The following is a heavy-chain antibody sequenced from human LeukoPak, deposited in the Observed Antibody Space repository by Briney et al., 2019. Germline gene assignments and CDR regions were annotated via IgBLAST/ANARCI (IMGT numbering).Heavy chain of an antibody. J-gene: IGHJ6*02. CDR3: AKDTGGNGAYFYAMDV. Sequence: SPGPSLGGSGFAFHNFAMHWVRPTSGEGLEWGSANYWNSDTKAYADSVKGRFTISRDRARNSLYLQMDSLRPEDTALYYCAKDTGGNGAYFYAMDVWGQGTSVTVSS. CDR2: NYWNSDTK. CDR1: GFAFHNFA. D-gene: IGHD4-23*01. V-gene: IGHV3-9*01.